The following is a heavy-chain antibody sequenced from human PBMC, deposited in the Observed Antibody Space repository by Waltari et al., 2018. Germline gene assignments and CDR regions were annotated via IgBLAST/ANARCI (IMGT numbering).Heavy chain of an antibody. J-gene: IGHJ4*02. CDR3: AKDLLPTGVFDY. V-gene: IGHV3-23*01. CDR1: GFRFSNYP. Sequence: EVQLLESGGGLVQPGGSLRLYGAAYGFRFSNYPMSWVRQVPGKGLEWVSAASDSGGSSYYADSVKGRFTISRDNSKNMLYLQMKYLSAEDTALYYCAKDLLPTGVFDYWGQGALVTVSS. CDR2: ASDSGGSS. D-gene: IGHD3-10*01.